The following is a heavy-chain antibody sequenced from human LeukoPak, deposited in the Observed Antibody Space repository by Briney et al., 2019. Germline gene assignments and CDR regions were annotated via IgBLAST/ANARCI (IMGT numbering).Heavy chain of an antibody. Sequence: GSLRLSCAASGFTFSSYAMSWVRQPPGKGLEWIGEINHSGSTNYNPSLKSRVTISVDTSKNQFSLKLSSVTAADTAVYYCARGRHFTYYYDSSGYFYWGQGTLVTVSS. CDR3: ARGRHFTYYYDSSGYFY. J-gene: IGHJ4*02. D-gene: IGHD3-22*01. V-gene: IGHV4-34*01. CDR2: INHSGST. CDR1: GFTFSSYA.